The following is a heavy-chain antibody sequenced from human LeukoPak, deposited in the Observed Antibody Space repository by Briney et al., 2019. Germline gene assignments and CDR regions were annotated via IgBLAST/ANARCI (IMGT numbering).Heavy chain of an antibody. CDR2: MNPNSGNT. V-gene: IGHV1-8*01. CDR1: GYTFTSYD. Sequence: ASVKVSCKASGYTFTSYDINWVRQATGQGLEWMGWMNPNSGNTGYAQKFQGRVTMTRNTSISTAYMELSSLRSEDTAVYYCARGLYSSGWSDRYYFDYWGQGTLVTVSS. CDR3: ARGLYSSGWSDRYYFDY. D-gene: IGHD6-19*01. J-gene: IGHJ4*02.